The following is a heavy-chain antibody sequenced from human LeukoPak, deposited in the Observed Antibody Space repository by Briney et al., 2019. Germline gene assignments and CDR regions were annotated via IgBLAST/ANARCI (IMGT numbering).Heavy chain of an antibody. CDR3: AREGFDSSGWYPDY. D-gene: IGHD6-19*01. Sequence: SQTLSLTCTVSGGSISSGGYYWSGIRQHPGKGLEWIGYIYYSGSTYYNPSLKSRVTISVDTSKNQFSLKLSSVTAADTAVYYCAREGFDSSGWYPDYWGQGTLVTVSS. V-gene: IGHV4-31*03. J-gene: IGHJ4*02. CDR2: IYYSGST. CDR1: GGSISSGGYY.